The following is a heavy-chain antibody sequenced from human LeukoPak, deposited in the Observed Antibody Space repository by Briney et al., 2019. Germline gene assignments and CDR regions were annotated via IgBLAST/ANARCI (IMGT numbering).Heavy chain of an antibody. J-gene: IGHJ4*02. CDR3: ARVGSYLGPWYGGGGYFDY. V-gene: IGHV3-7*01. Sequence: TGGSLRLSCAASGFTFSSYRMSWVRQAPGKALEWVANIKQDGSETFYVVSVKGRFTISRDNAKNSLYLQMNSLRAEDTAVYFCARVGSYLGPWYGGGGYFDYWGQGSLVTVSS. CDR1: GFTFSSYR. CDR2: IKQDGSET. D-gene: IGHD1-26*01.